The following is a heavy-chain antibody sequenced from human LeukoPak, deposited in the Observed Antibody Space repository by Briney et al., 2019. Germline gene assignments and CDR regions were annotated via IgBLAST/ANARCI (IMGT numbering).Heavy chain of an antibody. CDR2: ISSDSSTT. J-gene: IGHJ4*02. V-gene: IGHV3-48*04. D-gene: IGHD2-2*01. CDR3: ASCGSTSCH. CDR1: GFTFSSYN. Sequence: GGSLRLSCAASGFTFSSYNMNWVRQAPGRGLEWVSYISSDSSTTYYADSVKGRFTISRDNAKKSLYLQMNSLRVEDTAVYYCASCGSTSCHWGQGILVTVSS.